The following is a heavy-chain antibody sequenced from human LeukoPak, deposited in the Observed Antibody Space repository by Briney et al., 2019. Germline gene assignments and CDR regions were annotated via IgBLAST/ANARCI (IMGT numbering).Heavy chain of an antibody. CDR1: GFTFSSYS. CDR2: ISSSSSYI. D-gene: IGHD5-12*01. V-gene: IGHV3-21*01. J-gene: IGHJ6*02. CDR3: ARGGVATLDYYYGMDV. Sequence: GGSLRLSCAASGFTFSSYSMNWVRQAPGKGLEWVSSISSSSSYIYYADSVKGRFTISRDNAKNSLYLQMNSLRAEDTAVYYCARGGVATLDYYYGMDVWGQGTTVTVSS.